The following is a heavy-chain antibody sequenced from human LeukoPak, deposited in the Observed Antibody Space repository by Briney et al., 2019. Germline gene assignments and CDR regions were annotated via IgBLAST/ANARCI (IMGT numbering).Heavy chain of an antibody. CDR2: IYSGGST. Sequence: GGSLRLSCAASGFTVSNNYITWIRQAPGKGLEWVSVIYSGGSTYYADSVKGRFTISRDNSKNTLYLQMNSLRAEDTAAYYCARDRGYCSGGSCYSGFYYWGQGTLVTVSS. J-gene: IGHJ4*02. D-gene: IGHD2-15*01. CDR1: GFTVSNNY. CDR3: ARDRGYCSGGSCYSGFYY. V-gene: IGHV3-66*01.